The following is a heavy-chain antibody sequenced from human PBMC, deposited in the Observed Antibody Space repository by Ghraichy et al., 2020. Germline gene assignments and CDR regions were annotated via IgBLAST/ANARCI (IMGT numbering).Heavy chain of an antibody. CDR1: GFIFSNYG. V-gene: IGHV3-48*03. CDR3: ARDWGYEGYFDY. D-gene: IGHD3-16*01. CDR2: ISNSGSPI. J-gene: IGHJ4*02. Sequence: GGSLRLSCAASGFIFSNYGMNWVRQAPGKGLEWVSYISNSGSPIFYADSVKGRFTISRDNAKNSLYLQMNSLRAEDTAVYYCARDWGYEGYFDYWGQGTLVTVSS.